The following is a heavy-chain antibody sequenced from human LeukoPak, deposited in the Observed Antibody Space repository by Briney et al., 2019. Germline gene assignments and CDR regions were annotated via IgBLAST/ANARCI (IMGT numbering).Heavy chain of an antibody. CDR1: GFTFDDYT. CDR3: AKESGFGEYYFDY. CDR2: ISWDGGST. D-gene: IGHD3-10*01. J-gene: IGHJ4*02. V-gene: IGHV3-43*01. Sequence: GGSLRLSCAASGFTFDDYTMHWVRQAPGKGLEWVSLISWDGGSTYYADSVKGRFTISRDNSKNSLYLQMNSLRTEDTALYYCAKESGFGEYYFDYWGQGTLVTVSS.